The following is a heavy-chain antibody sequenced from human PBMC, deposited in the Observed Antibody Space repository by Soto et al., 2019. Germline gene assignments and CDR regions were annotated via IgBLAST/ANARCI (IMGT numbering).Heavy chain of an antibody. CDR1: GFIFSESW. J-gene: IGHJ5*02. V-gene: IGHV3-74*01. CDR2: ISSDGSST. CDR3: AHRPIVGVNWFDP. Sequence: PGGSLSLSCAASGFIFSESWMHWVRQVPGKGLVWVSRISSDGSSTHYADSVKDRFTISRDNSKNQVVLTMTNMDPVDTATYYCAHRPIVGVNWFDPWGQGTLVTVSS. D-gene: IGHD1-26*01.